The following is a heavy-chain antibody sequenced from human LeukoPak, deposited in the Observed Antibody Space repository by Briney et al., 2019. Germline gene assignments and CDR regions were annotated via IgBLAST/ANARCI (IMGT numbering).Heavy chain of an antibody. CDR2: ISYDGSNK. CDR1: GFTFSSYC. CDR3: AKTLTPLRGGDY. J-gene: IGHJ4*02. D-gene: IGHD3-10*01. V-gene: IGHV3-30*18. Sequence: GTFLRPSCAAAGFTFSSYCIGCVRQAPGEGLEWVAVISYDGSNKYYADSVKGRFTISRDNSKNTLYLQMNSLRAEDTAVYYCAKTLTPLRGGDYWGQGTLVTVSS.